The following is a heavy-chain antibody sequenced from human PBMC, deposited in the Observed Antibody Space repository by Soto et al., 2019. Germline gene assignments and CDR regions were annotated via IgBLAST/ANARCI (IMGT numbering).Heavy chain of an antibody. V-gene: IGHV4-59*01. CDR2: IYYSGST. Sequence: PSETLSLTCPVSGGSISSYYWSWIRQPPGKGLEWVGYIYYSGSTNYNPSLKSRVTISVDTSKNQFSLKLSSVTAADTAVYYCARVLGRSVLDYWGQGTLVTVPS. CDR1: GGSISSYY. CDR3: ARVLGRSVLDY. J-gene: IGHJ4*02. D-gene: IGHD1-26*01.